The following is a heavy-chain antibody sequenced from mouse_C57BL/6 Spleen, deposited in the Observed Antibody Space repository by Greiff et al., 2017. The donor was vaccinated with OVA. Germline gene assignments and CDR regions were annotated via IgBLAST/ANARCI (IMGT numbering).Heavy chain of an antibody. V-gene: IGHV1-80*01. CDR2: IYPGDGDT. CDR1: GYAFSSYW. D-gene: IGHD2-5*01. Sequence: VQLQQSGAELVKPGASVKISCKASGYAFSSYWMNWVKQRPGKGLEWIGQIYPGDGDTNYNGKFKGKATLTADKSSSTAYMQLSSLTSEDSAVDFCARVYYSNLYYFDYWGQGTTLTVAS. J-gene: IGHJ2*01. CDR3: ARVYYSNLYYFDY.